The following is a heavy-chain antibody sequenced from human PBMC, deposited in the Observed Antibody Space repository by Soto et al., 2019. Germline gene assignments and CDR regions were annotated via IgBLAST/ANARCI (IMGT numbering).Heavy chain of an antibody. Sequence: VGSLRLSCAASGFTFSSYGMHWVRQAPGKGLEWVAVIWYDGSNKYYADSVKGRFTISRDNSKNTLYLQMNSLRAEDTAVYYCARDSRSSSWFNLDRYYYGMDVWGQGTTVTVSS. J-gene: IGHJ6*02. CDR3: ARDSRSSSWFNLDRYYYGMDV. V-gene: IGHV3-33*01. CDR2: IWYDGSNK. CDR1: GFTFSSYG. D-gene: IGHD6-13*01.